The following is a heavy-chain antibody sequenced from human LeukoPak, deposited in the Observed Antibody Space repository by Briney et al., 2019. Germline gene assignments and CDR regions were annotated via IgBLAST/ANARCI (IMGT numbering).Heavy chain of an antibody. V-gene: IGHV1-8*01. J-gene: IGHJ6*02. CDR1: GYTFTSYD. CDR2: MNPNSGNT. Sequence: ASVKVSCKASGYTFTSYDINWVRQAPGQGLEWMGWMNPNSGNTGYAQKFQGRVTMTRNTSISTAYMELSSLRAEDTAVYYCARELKYYYGSGSYGMDVWGQGTTVTVSS. D-gene: IGHD3-10*01. CDR3: ARELKYYYGSGSYGMDV.